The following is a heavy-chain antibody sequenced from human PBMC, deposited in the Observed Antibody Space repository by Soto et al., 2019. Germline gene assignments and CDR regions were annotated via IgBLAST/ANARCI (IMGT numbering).Heavy chain of an antibody. CDR3: ARDQGASYGLYYFDY. D-gene: IGHD5-18*01. J-gene: IGHJ4*02. CDR2: VSASGTGT. Sequence: PGGSLRLYCAASGFTFRSYAMSWVRQAPGKGLEWVSAVSASGTGTYYSDSVKGRFTISRDNSKNTLYLQMNSLRAEDTALYYCARDQGASYGLYYFDYWGQGTLVTVSS. V-gene: IGHV3-23*01. CDR1: GFTFRSYA.